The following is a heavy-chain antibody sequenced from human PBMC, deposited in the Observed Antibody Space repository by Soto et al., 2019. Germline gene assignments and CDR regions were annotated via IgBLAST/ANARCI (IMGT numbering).Heavy chain of an antibody. CDR1: GFAFSRYN. Sequence: QAQVVESGGGVVQPGRSLRLSCAASGFAFSRYNMHWVRQAPGKGLEWVAVISYDGSNKYYADSVKGRFTVSRDNSKNTLYLEMNSLRAEDTALYYCAKDRSHSWCFDYWGQGTLVTVSS. D-gene: IGHD2-8*01. V-gene: IGHV3-30*18. J-gene: IGHJ4*02. CDR2: ISYDGSNK. CDR3: AKDRSHSWCFDY.